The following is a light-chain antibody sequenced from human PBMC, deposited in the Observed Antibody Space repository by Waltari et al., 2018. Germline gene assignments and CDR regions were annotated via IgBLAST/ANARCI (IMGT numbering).Light chain of an antibody. CDR2: KGS. CDR1: SGSVSTTSY. Sequence: TVVTQEPSLSVSPGGTVTLTCAFTSGSVSTTSYATWYQQTPGQPPRRLVYKGSSRSSGVPDRFSGSSLGNKAALTITGAQADDESNYYCSLYMGSGIWVFGGGTKLTVL. J-gene: IGLJ3*02. V-gene: IGLV8-61*01. CDR3: SLYMGSGIWV.